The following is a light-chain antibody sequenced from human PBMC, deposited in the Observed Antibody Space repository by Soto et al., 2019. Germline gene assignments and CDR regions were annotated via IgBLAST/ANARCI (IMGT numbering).Light chain of an antibody. Sequence: GERATSSFRASQSVSSILAWYQQKPGQAPRLLVYGASTRATGIPARFSASGSGTDFTLSISSLQPEDFSTYYCQQGSNCPITFGLGTLLEI. CDR1: QSVSSI. V-gene: IGKV3-15*01. J-gene: IGKJ5*01. CDR3: QQGSNCPIT. CDR2: GAS.